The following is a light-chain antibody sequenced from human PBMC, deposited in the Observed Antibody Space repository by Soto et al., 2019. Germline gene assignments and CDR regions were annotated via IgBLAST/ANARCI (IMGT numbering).Light chain of an antibody. V-gene: IGKV3-15*01. CDR1: QSLSSS. CDR3: LQYFRWRT. Sequence: EIVMTQSPATLSVSLGERATLSCRASQSLSSSLAWYQQKPGQAPRLLIYDASTRATDIPARFSGSGSGTEFTLTISSLQSEDSAVYYCLQYFRWRTFGQGTKVEIK. J-gene: IGKJ1*01. CDR2: DAS.